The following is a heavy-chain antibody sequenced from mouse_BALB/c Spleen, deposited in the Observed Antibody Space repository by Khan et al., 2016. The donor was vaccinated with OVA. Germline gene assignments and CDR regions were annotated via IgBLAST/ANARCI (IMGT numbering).Heavy chain of an antibody. CDR1: GYTFSSSW. V-gene: IGHV1-80*01. Sequence: QVQLQQSGAELVRPGSSVKISCKASGYTFSSSWMNWVKQRPGQGLEWIGQIFPGTDDADYKGKFKGKATLTADKSSSTAYMQLTSLTSEDSAVYFCARYFGSCLAYWGQGTLVTVSA. D-gene: IGHD1-1*01. J-gene: IGHJ3*01. CDR2: IFPGTDDA. CDR3: ARYFGSCLAY.